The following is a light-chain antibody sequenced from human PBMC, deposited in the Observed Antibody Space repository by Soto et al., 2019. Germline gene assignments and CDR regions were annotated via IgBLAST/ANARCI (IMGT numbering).Light chain of an antibody. CDR3: QQYNNWPMWT. J-gene: IGKJ1*01. CDR2: GAS. Sequence: EIMLTQSPGTLSPSPLERDRLXCRASQIVYRNLAWYQQKPGQAPRLLIYGASTRATGIPARFSGSGSGTEFTLTISSLQSEDFAVYYCQQYNNWPMWTFGQGTKVDIK. V-gene: IGKV3-15*01. CDR1: QIVYRN.